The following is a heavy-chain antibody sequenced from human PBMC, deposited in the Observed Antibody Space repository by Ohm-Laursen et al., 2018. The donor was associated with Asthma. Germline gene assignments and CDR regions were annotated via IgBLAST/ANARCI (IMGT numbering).Heavy chain of an antibody. CDR2: GGSYYDGGLK. D-gene: IGHD3-3*01. Sequence: SLRLSCAAAGFTFRGYAMHWVRQAPGKGLEWVAVGGSYYDGGLKYYADSVNGRFTVSRDDSKNTLYLQMNSLRPDDTAVYYCARDVMEWYLPAFDFWGQGTLVTVSS. V-gene: IGHV3-30-3*01. CDR3: ARDVMEWYLPAFDF. J-gene: IGHJ4*02. CDR1: GFTFRGYA.